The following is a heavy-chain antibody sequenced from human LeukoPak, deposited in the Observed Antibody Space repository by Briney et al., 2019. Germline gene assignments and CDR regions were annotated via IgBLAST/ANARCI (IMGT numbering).Heavy chain of an antibody. D-gene: IGHD3-3*01. CDR1: GFTFSSYW. V-gene: IGHV3-74*01. J-gene: IGHJ4*02. CDR3: VRNLDFWGDSEDY. CDR2: INSDGSVT. Sequence: GGSLRLSCAASGFTFSSYWMHWVRHAPGKGLVWVSRINSDGSVTTYADSVKGRFTISRDNAKNTLYLQMNSLRAEDTAVYYCVRNLDFWGDSEDYWGQGTLVTVSS.